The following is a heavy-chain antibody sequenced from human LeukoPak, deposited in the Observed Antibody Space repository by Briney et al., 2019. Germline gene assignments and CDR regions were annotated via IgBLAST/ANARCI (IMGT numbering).Heavy chain of an antibody. Sequence: GGSLRLSCAPSGFTFGSYAMSWVRQAPGKVLEWVSSISGSGGTTYYADSGKGRLTTSRENSRNPLYLQLTSLRAEETTAYYCAKGGYFSYDMWGEGTKVTVSP. CDR3: AKGGYFSYDM. D-gene: IGHD5-18*01. V-gene: IGHV3-23*01. CDR2: ISGSGGTT. CDR1: GFTFGSYA. J-gene: IGHJ3*02.